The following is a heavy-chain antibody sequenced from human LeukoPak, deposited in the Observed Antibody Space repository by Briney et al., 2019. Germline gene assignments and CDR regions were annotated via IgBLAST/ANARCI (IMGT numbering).Heavy chain of an antibody. D-gene: IGHD5-18*01. Sequence: ASVKVSCKASGYTFTGYYMHWVRQAPGQGLEWMGWINPNSGGTNYAQKFQGRVTMARDTSISTAYMELSSLRSEDTAVYYCARDRRSYGYDAFDIWGQGTMVTVSS. CDR1: GYTFTGYY. J-gene: IGHJ3*02. V-gene: IGHV1-2*02. CDR3: ARDRRSYGYDAFDI. CDR2: INPNSGGT.